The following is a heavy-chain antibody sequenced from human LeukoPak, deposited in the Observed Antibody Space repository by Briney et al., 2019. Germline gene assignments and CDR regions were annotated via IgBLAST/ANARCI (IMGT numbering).Heavy chain of an antibody. CDR2: INPNSGAT. CDR1: GYIFTGYY. V-gene: IGHV1-2*02. CDR3: ARDLITLVRGIFTF. J-gene: IGHJ4*02. D-gene: IGHD3-10*01. Sequence: ASVKVSCKASGYIFTGYYIHWVRQAPGQGLEWMGWINPNSGATNYAQRLQGRVTVTRDTSISTAYMELSGLRSDDTAVYFCARDLITLVRGIFTFWGQGTPVTFSS.